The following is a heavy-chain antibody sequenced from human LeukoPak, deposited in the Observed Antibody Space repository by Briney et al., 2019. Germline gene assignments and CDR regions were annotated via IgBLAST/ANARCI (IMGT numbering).Heavy chain of an antibody. CDR1: GFTFSSYG. CDR2: ISYDGSNK. Sequence: GGSLRLSCAASGFTFSSYGMHWVRQAPGKGLEWVAVISYDGSNKYYADSVKGRFTISRDNSKNTLYLQMNSLRAEDTAVYYCAKDHLRYYSAGTEYFQHWGQGTLVTVSS. D-gene: IGHD2/OR15-2a*01. V-gene: IGHV3-30*18. J-gene: IGHJ1*01. CDR3: AKDHLRYYSAGTEYFQH.